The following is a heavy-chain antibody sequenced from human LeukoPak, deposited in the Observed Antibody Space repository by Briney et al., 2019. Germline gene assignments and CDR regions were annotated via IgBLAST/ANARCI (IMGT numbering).Heavy chain of an antibody. CDR1: GYTFTGYY. D-gene: IGHD6-19*01. J-gene: IGHJ5*02. V-gene: IGHV1-2*02. Sequence: ASVKVSCKASGYTFTGYYMHWVRQAPGQGLEWMGWINPNSGGTNYAQKFQGRVTMTRDTSISTAYMELSRLRSDDTAVYYCARDPVWYSSGWYGSFDPWGQGTLVTVSS. CDR3: ARDPVWYSSGWYGSFDP. CDR2: INPNSGGT.